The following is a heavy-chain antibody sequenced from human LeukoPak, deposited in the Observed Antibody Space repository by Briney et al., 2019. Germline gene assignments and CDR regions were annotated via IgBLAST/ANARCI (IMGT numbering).Heavy chain of an antibody. CDR2: IDIPGNT. CDR1: GFTLSNYD. Sequence: GGSLRLSCAASGFTLSNYDMHWVRQATGKGLEWVSGIDIPGNTYYPDSVKGRFTMSRESAKNSLYLQMNSLRAGDTAVYFCARAVAGTHWFDPWGQGTLVTVSS. J-gene: IGHJ5*02. D-gene: IGHD6-19*01. CDR3: ARAVAGTHWFDP. V-gene: IGHV3-13*01.